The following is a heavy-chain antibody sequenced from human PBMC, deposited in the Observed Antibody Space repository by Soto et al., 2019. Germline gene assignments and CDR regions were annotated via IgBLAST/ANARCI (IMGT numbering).Heavy chain of an antibody. J-gene: IGHJ4*02. CDR3: ATDPPSAYCGGDCYTY. CDR2: FDPEDGET. D-gene: IGHD2-21*02. Sequence: ASVKVSCKVSGYTLTELSMHWVRQAPGKGLEWMGGFDPEDGETIYAQKFQGRVTMTEDTSTDTAYMELSSLRSEDTAVYYCATDPPSAYCGGDCYTYWGQGTLVPVSP. CDR1: GYTLTELS. V-gene: IGHV1-24*01.